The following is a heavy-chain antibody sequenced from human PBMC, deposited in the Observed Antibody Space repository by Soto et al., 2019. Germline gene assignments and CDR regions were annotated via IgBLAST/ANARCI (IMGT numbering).Heavy chain of an antibody. D-gene: IGHD3-9*01. CDR1: GFSLSSRKMG. CDR3: AHTGYYDLLTFDY. Sequence: SGPALVNPXQTLTLTCNFSGFSLSSRKMGVGWIRQPPGKALEWLALIYWDDDKRYRPSLNNRLTITKDTSKNQVLLTMTNLDPVDTAPYYCAHTGYYDLLTFDYWGQGTLVTVSS. CDR2: IYWDDDK. V-gene: IGHV2-5*08. J-gene: IGHJ4*02.